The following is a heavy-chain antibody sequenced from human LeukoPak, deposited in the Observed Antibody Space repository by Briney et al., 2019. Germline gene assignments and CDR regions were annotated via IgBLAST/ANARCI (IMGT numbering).Heavy chain of an antibody. D-gene: IGHD3-22*01. CDR1: GFSFSSYG. V-gene: IGHV3-23*01. CDR2: ITGSGGNT. CDR3: AVDWYDSSGYGIFDY. Sequence: GGSLRLSCAASGFSFSSYGMSWVRQGPGKGVEWVSTITGSGGNTDYADSVKGRFTISRDNSKNTLYLQMHSLRAEDTAVYYCAVDWYDSSGYGIFDYWGQGTLVTVSS. J-gene: IGHJ4*02.